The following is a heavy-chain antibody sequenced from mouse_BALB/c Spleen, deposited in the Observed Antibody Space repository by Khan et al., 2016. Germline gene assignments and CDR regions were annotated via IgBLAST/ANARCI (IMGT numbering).Heavy chain of an antibody. CDR1: GYTFTSYW. CDR3: ARRYVGSLYYFDY. D-gene: IGHD6-2*01. J-gene: IGHJ2*01. CDR2: TYPGDGDT. Sequence: QVQLQQPGAELARPGASVKLSCKASGYTFTSYWMQWVKQRPGQGPEWIGATYPGDGDTRYTQKFTGKATLTSDKSSSTAYMQLSSLASEDSAVYYCARRYVGSLYYFDYWGQGTTLTVSS. V-gene: IGHV1-87*01.